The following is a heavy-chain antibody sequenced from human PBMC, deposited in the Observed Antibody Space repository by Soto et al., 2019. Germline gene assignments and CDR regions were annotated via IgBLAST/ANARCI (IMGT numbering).Heavy chain of an antibody. CDR1: GATFTNFG. J-gene: IGHJ5*02. Sequence: PLVQSGPEVKHPGASVTVSCKTSGATFTNFGLSWVRQAPRQSLEWMGWIATYNSNKNYAQKFQGRLTLTTDTSASTAYMQLKSLAYDDTAVYYCARVLRGVVNWFDPWGQGTLVTVSS. V-gene: IGHV1-18*01. CDR3: ARVLRGVVNWFDP. CDR2: IATYNSNK. D-gene: IGHD3-10*01.